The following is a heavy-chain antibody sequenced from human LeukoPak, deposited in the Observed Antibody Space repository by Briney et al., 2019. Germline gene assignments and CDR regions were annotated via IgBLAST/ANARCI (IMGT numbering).Heavy chain of an antibody. V-gene: IGHV3-74*01. CDR1: GFTFSSYW. CDR3: VTGDNPDYTWGSHLDAFDI. Sequence: QPGGSLRLSCAASGFTFSSYWMHWVRQAPGKGLVWVSRINSDGSSTSYADSVKGRFTISRDNAKNTLYLQMNSLRAEDTAVYYCVTGDNPDYTWGSHLDAFDIWGQGTMVTVSS. D-gene: IGHD3-16*01. J-gene: IGHJ3*02. CDR2: INSDGSST.